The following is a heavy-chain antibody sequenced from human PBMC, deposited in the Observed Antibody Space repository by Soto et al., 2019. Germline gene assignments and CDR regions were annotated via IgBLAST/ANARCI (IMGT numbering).Heavy chain of an antibody. CDR3: ARALATMVRGVIKGYYYYMDV. Sequence: GGSLRLSCAASGFTFSSHWMHWVRQAPGKGLVWVSRINSDGSSTSYADSVKGRFTISRDNAKNTLYLQMNSLRAEDTAVYYCARALATMVRGVIKGYYYYMDVWGKGTTVTVSS. J-gene: IGHJ6*03. CDR1: GFTFSSHW. D-gene: IGHD3-10*01. CDR2: INSDGSST. V-gene: IGHV3-74*01.